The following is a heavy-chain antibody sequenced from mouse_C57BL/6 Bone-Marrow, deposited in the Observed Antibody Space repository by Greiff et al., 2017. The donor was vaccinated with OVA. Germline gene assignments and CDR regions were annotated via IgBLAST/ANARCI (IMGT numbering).Heavy chain of an antibody. CDR3: ARRGENYSNYVGY. CDR1: GYTFTSYW. Sequence: VKLQQPGAELVKPGASVKLSCKASGYTFTSYWMHWVKQRPGQGLEWIGMIHPNSGSTNYNEKFKSKATLTVDKSSSTAYMQLSSLTSEDSAVYYCARRGENYSNYVGYWGQGTTLTVSS. V-gene: IGHV1-64*01. J-gene: IGHJ2*01. CDR2: IHPNSGST. D-gene: IGHD2-5*01.